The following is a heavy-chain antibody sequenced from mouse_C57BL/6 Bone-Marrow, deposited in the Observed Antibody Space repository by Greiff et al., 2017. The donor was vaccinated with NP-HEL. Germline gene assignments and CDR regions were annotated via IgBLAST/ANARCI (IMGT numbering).Heavy chain of an antibody. CDR1: GYTFTSYG. CDR3: ARAFTVEIAY. J-gene: IGHJ3*01. CDR2: LYPRSGIT. V-gene: IGHV1-81*01. Sequence: QVQLQQSGAELARPGASVKLSCKASGYTFTSYGISWVKQSTGQGLEWIGDLYPRSGITYYNEKFKGKAPLTADKSSSTADMELRSLTSEDAAVYFCARAFTVEIAYWGQGTLVTVSA.